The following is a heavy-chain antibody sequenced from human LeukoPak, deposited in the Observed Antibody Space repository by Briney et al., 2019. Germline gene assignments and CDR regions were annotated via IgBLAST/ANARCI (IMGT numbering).Heavy chain of an antibody. V-gene: IGHV3-30*18. J-gene: IGHJ4*02. D-gene: IGHD4-17*01. CDR3: AKSPTTVTTESY. CDR2: ISYGGSNK. Sequence: QPGRSLRLSCAASGFTFSSYCMHWVRQAPGKGLEWVAVISYGGSNKYYADYVQGRFTISTDNSKNTLYLQLNSLRAADTAVYYFAKSPTTVTTESYWGKGTLVTVSS. CDR1: GFTFSSYC.